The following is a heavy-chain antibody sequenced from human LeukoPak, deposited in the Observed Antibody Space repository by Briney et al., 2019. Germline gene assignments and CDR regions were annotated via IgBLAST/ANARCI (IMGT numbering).Heavy chain of an antibody. Sequence: GGSLRLSCEASGFTFSNAWMSWVRQAPGKGLEWVGHIKSNTDGGTTDYAAPVKGRFSISRDDSKNTLYLEMNSLKSEDTAVYYCATEYYGSLYNYWGQGTLVIVSS. CDR2: IKSNTDGGTT. D-gene: IGHD3-3*01. CDR3: ATEYYGSLYNY. V-gene: IGHV3-15*01. J-gene: IGHJ4*02. CDR1: GFTFSNAW.